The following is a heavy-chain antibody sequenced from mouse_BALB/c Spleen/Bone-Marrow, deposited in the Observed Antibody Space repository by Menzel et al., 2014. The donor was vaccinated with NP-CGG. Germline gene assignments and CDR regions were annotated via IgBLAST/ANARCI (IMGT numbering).Heavy chain of an antibody. CDR2: INPFNDGI. V-gene: IGHV1-14*01. D-gene: IGHD1-1*01. Sequence: ESGPELVKPGALVKVSCMASGYTFTSYVMHWVKQKPGQGLEWIGYINPFNDGIEYNEKFKVKATLTSDKSSSTAYMELSSLTSEDSAVYYCARGTTVVGDYWGQGTTLTVSS. J-gene: IGHJ2*01. CDR1: GYTFTSYV. CDR3: ARGTTVVGDY.